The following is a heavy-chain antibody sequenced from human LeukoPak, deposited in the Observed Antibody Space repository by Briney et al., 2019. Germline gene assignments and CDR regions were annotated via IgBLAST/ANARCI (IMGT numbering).Heavy chain of an antibody. D-gene: IGHD1-1*01. CDR1: GGSFSGYY. Sequence: SETLSLTCGVYGGSFSGYYWSWIPQPPGKGLEWIGEIFHSESTNYNPSLERRVTISVDQSQNQFSPKLTSVTAADTAVYYCAKRLRFVGVWFDPWGQGTVVTVSS. CDR3: AKRLRFVGVWFDP. CDR2: IFHSEST. J-gene: IGHJ5*02. V-gene: IGHV4-34*12.